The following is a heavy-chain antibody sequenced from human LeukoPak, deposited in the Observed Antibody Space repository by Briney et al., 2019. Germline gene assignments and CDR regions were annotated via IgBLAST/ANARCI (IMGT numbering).Heavy chain of an antibody. D-gene: IGHD2-15*01. V-gene: IGHV3-20*04. CDR3: ASLGYCSGGSCYARRDY. J-gene: IGHJ4*02. CDR2: ISWNGGST. Sequence: GGSLRLSCAASGFTFDDYTMHWVRQAPGKGLEWVSLISWNGGSTGYADSVKGRFTISRDNAKNSLYLQMNSLRAEDTALYYCASLGYCSGGSCYARRDYWGQGTLVTVSS. CDR1: GFTFDDYT.